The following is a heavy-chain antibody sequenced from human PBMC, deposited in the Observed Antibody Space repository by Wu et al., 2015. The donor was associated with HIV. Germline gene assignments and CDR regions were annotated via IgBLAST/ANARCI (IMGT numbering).Heavy chain of an antibody. CDR2: MNPNSGNT. CDR3: ARNSPYWVYPYYYYYMDV. CDR1: GYTFTSYD. D-gene: IGHD2-8*02. Sequence: QVQLVQSGAEVKKPGASVKVSCKASGYTFTSYDINWVRQATGQGLEWMGWMNPNSGNTGYAQKFQGRVTITRNTSISTAYMELSSLRSEDTAVYYCARNSPYWVYPYYYYYMDVWGKGTTVTVSS. J-gene: IGHJ6*03. V-gene: IGHV1-8*03.